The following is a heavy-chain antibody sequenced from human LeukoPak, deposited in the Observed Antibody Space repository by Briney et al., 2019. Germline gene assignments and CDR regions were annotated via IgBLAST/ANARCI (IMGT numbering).Heavy chain of an antibody. CDR2: ISGSGGST. Sequence: QAGGSLRLSCAASGFTFSSYAMSWVRQAPGKGLEWVSAISGSGGSTYYADSVKGRFTISRDNSKNTLYLQMNSLRAEDTAVYYCAKDGEQLAFYYYYMDVWGKGTTVTVSS. V-gene: IGHV3-23*01. J-gene: IGHJ6*03. CDR3: AKDGEQLAFYYYYMDV. D-gene: IGHD6-6*01. CDR1: GFTFSSYA.